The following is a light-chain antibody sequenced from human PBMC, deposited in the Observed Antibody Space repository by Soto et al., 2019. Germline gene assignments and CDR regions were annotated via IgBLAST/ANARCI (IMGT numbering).Light chain of an antibody. V-gene: IGLV2-14*01. CDR3: ASYTTSSTYV. CDR2: DVS. J-gene: IGLJ1*01. Sequence: QSVLNQPASVSGAPGQTIAISCPGNSSDVGGYSYVSWYQQQPGKAPKLVISDVSNRPSGVSDRFSGSKSGNTASLTISGLQTEDEADYYCASYTTSSTYVFGTGTKVTVL. CDR1: SSDVGGYSY.